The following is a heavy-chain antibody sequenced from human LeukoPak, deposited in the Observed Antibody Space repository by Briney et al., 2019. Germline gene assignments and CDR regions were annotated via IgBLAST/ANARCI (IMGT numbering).Heavy chain of an antibody. J-gene: IGHJ4*02. CDR3: AKDRDQLWLHQDFDY. V-gene: IGHV3-30*18. Sequence: SGGSLRLSCAASGFTFSSYGMHWVRQAPGKGLEWVSVISYDGSNKYYADSVKGRFTISRDNTKNTLYLQMNSLRAEDTAVYYWAKDRDQLWLHQDFDYWGQGTLVTVSS. CDR2: ISYDGSNK. D-gene: IGHD5-18*01. CDR1: GFTFSSYG.